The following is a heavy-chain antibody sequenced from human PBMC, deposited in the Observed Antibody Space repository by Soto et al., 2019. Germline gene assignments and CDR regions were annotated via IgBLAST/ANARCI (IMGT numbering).Heavy chain of an antibody. CDR2: ISGSGGST. V-gene: IGHV3-23*01. D-gene: IGHD5-18*01. J-gene: IGHJ4*02. CDR3: AKDWRKDTAMLIPATYFDY. Sequence: GGSLRLSCAASGFTFSNYAMSWVRQTPGKGLEWVSGISGSGGSTNYADSVKGRFTISRDNSKNTLYLQMNSLRAEDSAVYYCAKDWRKDTAMLIPATYFDYWGQGTLVTVSS. CDR1: GFTFSNYA.